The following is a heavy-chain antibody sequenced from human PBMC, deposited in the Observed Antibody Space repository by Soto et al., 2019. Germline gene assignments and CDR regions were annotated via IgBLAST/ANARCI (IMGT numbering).Heavy chain of an antibody. J-gene: IGHJ6*02. CDR2: INHSGST. D-gene: IGHD6-13*01. Sequence: ASETLSLTCAVYGGSFSGYYWSWIRQPPGKGLEWIGEINHSGSTNYNPSLKSRVTISVDTSKNQFSLKLSSVTAADTAVYYCARGGAAAGINQPYYYYYGMDVWGQGTTVTVSS. CDR3: ARGGAAAGINQPYYYYYGMDV. CDR1: GGSFSGYY. V-gene: IGHV4-34*01.